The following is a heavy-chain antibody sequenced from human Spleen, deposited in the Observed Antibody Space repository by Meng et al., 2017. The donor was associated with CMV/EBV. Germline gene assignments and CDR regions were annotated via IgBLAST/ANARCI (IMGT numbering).Heavy chain of an antibody. Sequence: QGQLVASGAEVKKPGASVKVSCKASGYTFTSYGISWVRQAPGQGLEWMGWINPNSGGTNYAQKFQGRVTMTRDTSISTAYMELSRLRSDDTAVYYCAGSAYSGSYMLDYWGQGTLVTVSS. D-gene: IGHD1-26*01. CDR2: INPNSGGT. CDR3: AGSAYSGSYMLDY. V-gene: IGHV1-2*02. J-gene: IGHJ4*02. CDR1: GYTFTSYG.